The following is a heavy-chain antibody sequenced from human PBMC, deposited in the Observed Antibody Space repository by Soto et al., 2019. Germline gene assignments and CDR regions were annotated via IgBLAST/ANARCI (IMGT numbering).Heavy chain of an antibody. J-gene: IGHJ4*02. CDR3: ASALPYRSSGDS. D-gene: IGHD6-25*01. CDR1: GYTFTTYG. CDR2: ISASNGNI. V-gene: IGHV1-18*01. Sequence: QVQLVQSGAEVKKPGASVRVSCKASGYTFTTYGISWVRQAPGQGLEWMGWISASNGNIYYGQKFQGRVTMTTDSFTSTAYMELSSLTPDDTPVSYCASALPYRSSGDSWGRGTLVSVSS.